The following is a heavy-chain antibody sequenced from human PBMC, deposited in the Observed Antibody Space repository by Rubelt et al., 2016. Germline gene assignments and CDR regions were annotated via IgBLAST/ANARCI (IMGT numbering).Heavy chain of an antibody. CDR2: IYWDDDK. D-gene: IGHD2-2*02. Sequence: QITLKESGPTLVKPTQTLTLTCTFSGFSLSTSGVGVGWIRQPPGKALEWLALIYWDDDKRYSPSLKSRLTITKDTSKNQVGLTMTNMDPVDTATYYCANNYCSSTSCFTYNWFDPWGQGTLVTVSS. CDR1: GFSLSTSGVG. V-gene: IGHV2-5*02. J-gene: IGHJ5*02. CDR3: ANNYCSSTSCFTYNWFDP.